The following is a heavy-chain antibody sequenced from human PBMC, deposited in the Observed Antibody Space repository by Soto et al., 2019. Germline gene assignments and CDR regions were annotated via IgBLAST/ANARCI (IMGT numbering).Heavy chain of an antibody. Sequence: ASVEVSCKASGYTFTGYYIHWVRQAPGQGLEWMGWINPNSGGTNYAKKFQGRVTMTRDTSISTAYMELSRLRSDDTAVYYCARSKPEYYYGMDAWGKGTKATV. J-gene: IGHJ6*04. V-gene: IGHV1-2*02. CDR2: INPNSGGT. CDR3: ARSKPEYYYGMDA. CDR1: GYTFTGYY.